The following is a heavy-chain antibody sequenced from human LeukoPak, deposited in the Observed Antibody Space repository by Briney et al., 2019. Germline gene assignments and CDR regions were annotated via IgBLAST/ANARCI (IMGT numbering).Heavy chain of an antibody. CDR3: AKAGGSTSWYLHAEY. Sequence: GGSLRLSCAASELSFSSYAMNWVRQAPGKGLEWVSTISGSGGTTYYADSVKGRFTISRDNSKNMLYLQMSSLRAEDTALYFCAKAGGSTSWYLHAEYWGQGTLVTVSS. V-gene: IGHV3-23*01. D-gene: IGHD6-13*01. J-gene: IGHJ4*02. CDR1: ELSFSSYA. CDR2: ISGSGGTT.